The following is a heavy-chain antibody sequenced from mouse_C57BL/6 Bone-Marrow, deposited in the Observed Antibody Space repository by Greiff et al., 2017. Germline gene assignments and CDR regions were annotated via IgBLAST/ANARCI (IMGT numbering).Heavy chain of an antibody. J-gene: IGHJ1*03. Sequence: QVQLQQPGAELVMPGASVKLSCKASGYTFTSYWMHWVKQRPGQGLEWIGEIDPSDSYTNYNQKFKGKSTLTVDKSSSTAYMQLSSLTSEDSAVXYCARGDYGSSYDWYFDVWGTGTTVTVSS. CDR2: IDPSDSYT. V-gene: IGHV1-69*01. CDR1: GYTFTSYW. D-gene: IGHD1-1*01. CDR3: ARGDYGSSYDWYFDV.